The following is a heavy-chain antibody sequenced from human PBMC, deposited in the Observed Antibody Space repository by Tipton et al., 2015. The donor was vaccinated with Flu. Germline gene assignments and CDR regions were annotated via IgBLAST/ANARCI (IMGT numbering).Heavy chain of an antibody. CDR2: IYYSGTT. CDR1: GDSMSSYY. Sequence: TLSLTCSVSGDSMSSYYWTWVRQPAGKGLEWIGSIYYSGTTYYNPSLKSRVTISVDSSKNEFSLTLASLTAADTAVYYCARDLWNDRRAYYYYGVDVWGQGTTVTVSS. V-gene: IGHV4-4*07. J-gene: IGHJ6*02. CDR3: ARDLWNDRRAYYYYGVDV. D-gene: IGHD1-1*01.